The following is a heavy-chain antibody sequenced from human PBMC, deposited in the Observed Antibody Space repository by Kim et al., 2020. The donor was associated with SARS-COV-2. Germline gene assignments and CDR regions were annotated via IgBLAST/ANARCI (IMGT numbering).Heavy chain of an antibody. CDR3: ARFYDSSGSNAFDI. D-gene: IGHD3-22*01. J-gene: IGHJ3*02. Sequence: YYAESGKGRFTISGDDSKNALYLQMNSLRAEDTAVYYCARFYDSSGSNAFDIWGQGTVVTVSS. V-gene: IGHV3-53*03.